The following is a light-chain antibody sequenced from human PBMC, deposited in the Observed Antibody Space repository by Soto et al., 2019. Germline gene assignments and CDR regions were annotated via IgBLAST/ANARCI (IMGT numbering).Light chain of an antibody. CDR1: QSVRSSY. CDR2: GAS. V-gene: IGKV3-20*01. CDR3: QQYGRSPLT. Sequence: EIVLTQSPGTLSLSPGERATLSCRASQSVRSSYLAWYQQKPGQGPRLLIYGASSRATGIPDRFSGSGSGTDFTLTISRLEPEDFAVYSWQQYGRSPLTFGGGTKVEIK. J-gene: IGKJ4*01.